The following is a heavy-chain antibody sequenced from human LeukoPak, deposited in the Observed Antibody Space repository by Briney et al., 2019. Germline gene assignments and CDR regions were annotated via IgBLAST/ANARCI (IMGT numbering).Heavy chain of an antibody. CDR2: IYYSGST. Sequence: SETLSLTCTVSGGSISSSSYYWGWIRQPPGKGLEWIGSIYYSGSTYYNPSLKSRVTISVDTSKNQFSLKLSSVTAADTAVYYCARETRGYSGSLLFDYWGQGTLVTVSS. V-gene: IGHV4-39*02. CDR1: GGSISSSSYY. D-gene: IGHD1-26*01. J-gene: IGHJ4*02. CDR3: ARETRGYSGSLLFDY.